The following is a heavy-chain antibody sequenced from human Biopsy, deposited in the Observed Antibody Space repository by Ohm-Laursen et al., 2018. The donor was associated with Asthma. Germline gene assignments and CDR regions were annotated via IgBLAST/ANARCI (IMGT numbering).Heavy chain of an antibody. V-gene: IGHV3-53*01. CDR2: IYSGGGT. CDR3: ARAYGGSFFSGSFDI. Sequence: SLRLSCSASGFTVSTNGMSWVRQPPGKGLEWVSVIYSGGGTYYEDSVQGRVTISRDNSKNTLSLQMNSLRAEDTAVYYCARAYGGSFFSGSFDIWGQGTMATVSS. J-gene: IGHJ3*02. D-gene: IGHD4-23*01. CDR1: GFTVSTNG.